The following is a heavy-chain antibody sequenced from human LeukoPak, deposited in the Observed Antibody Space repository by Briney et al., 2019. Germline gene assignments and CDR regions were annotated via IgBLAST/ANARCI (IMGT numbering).Heavy chain of an antibody. D-gene: IGHD5-12*01. J-gene: IGHJ4*02. CDR2: IHPNTGAT. CDR1: GYTFTDYY. V-gene: IGHV1-2*02. CDR3: AREGSGYPY. Sequence: ASVKVSCKTSGYTFTDYYLHWVRQAPGQGLEWVGWIHPNTGATHHAQKFQGRLTMTRDTSISTVYMELTRLRSDDTAVYYCAREGSGYPYWGQGTLVTVSS.